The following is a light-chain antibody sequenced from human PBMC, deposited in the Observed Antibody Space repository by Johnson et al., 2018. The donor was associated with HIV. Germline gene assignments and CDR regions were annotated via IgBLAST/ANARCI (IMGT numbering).Light chain of an antibody. V-gene: IGLV1-51*01. CDR2: DNN. CDR1: SSNIGNNY. J-gene: IGLJ1*01. CDR3: GTWDSRLNVYL. Sequence: QSVLTQPPSVSAAPGQKVTISCSGSSSNIGNNYVSWYQQLPGTAPKLLIYDNNQRPSGIPDRLSGSKSGTSATLAITGLQPGDEADYYCGTWDSRLNVYLFGTGTKVTVL.